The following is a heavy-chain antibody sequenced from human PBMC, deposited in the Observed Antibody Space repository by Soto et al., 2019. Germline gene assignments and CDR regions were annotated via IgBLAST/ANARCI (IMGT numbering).Heavy chain of an antibody. D-gene: IGHD3-3*01. V-gene: IGHV3-21*01. CDR2: ISSSSSYI. CDR3: ARDGRDFWSGYYTEDFDY. J-gene: IGHJ4*02. CDR1: GFTFSSYS. Sequence: EVQLVESGGGLVKPGGSLRLSCAASGFTFSSYSMNWVRQAPGKGLEWVSSISSSSSYIYYADSVKGRFTISRDNAKNSLYLQMNRLRAEDTAVYYCARDGRDFWSGYYTEDFDYWGQGTLVTVSS.